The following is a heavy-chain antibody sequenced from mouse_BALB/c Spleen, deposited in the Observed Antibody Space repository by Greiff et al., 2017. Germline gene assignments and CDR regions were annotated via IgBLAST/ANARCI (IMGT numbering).Heavy chain of an antibody. J-gene: IGHJ2*01. CDR2: ISSGGSYT. CDR1: GFTFSSYA. V-gene: IGHV5-9-4*01. D-gene: IGHD2-1*01. CDR3: ARENGNYYFDY. Sequence: EVQLQQSGGGLVKPGGSLKLSCAASGFTFSSYAMSWVRQSPEKRLEWVAEISSGGSYTYYPDTVTGRFTISRDNAKNTLYLEMSSLRSEDTAMYYCARENGNYYFDYWGQGTTLTVSS.